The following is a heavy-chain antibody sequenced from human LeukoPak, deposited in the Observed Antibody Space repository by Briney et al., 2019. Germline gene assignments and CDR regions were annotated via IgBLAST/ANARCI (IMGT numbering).Heavy chain of an antibody. J-gene: IGHJ6*02. CDR1: GASVSSGSYY. D-gene: IGHD2-15*01. V-gene: IGHV4-61*01. CDR3: ASEKLCNYGSCYPDSHFYGMDV. CDR2: MFYRGGT. Sequence: SETLSLTSIVAGASVSSGSYYWSWLRRPPGKGLDWIGYMFYRGGTNYDPSLKSGGTISLDMAKNQFSLKVCSVTAADTAVYYSASEKLCNYGSCYPDSHFYGMDVWGHGTPVTVSS.